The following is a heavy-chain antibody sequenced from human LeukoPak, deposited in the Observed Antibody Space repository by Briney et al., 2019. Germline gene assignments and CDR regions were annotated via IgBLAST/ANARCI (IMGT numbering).Heavy chain of an antibody. CDR3: SRDLLMYYSGSGEST. CDR1: GYTFTGYY. CDR2: INPHSGDT. V-gene: IGHV1-2*02. Sequence: ASVRVSCMASGYTFTGYYIHWVRQAPGQEPEAMGGINPHSGDTNYAQKVQGRVTMTRDTSISTAFMELSSLRSDDTAMYYCSRDLLMYYSGSGESTWGQGTQVTVSS. J-gene: IGHJ5*02. D-gene: IGHD3-10*01.